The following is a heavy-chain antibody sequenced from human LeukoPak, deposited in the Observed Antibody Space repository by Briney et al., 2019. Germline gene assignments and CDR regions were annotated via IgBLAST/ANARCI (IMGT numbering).Heavy chain of an antibody. CDR1: GGSIHNNY. J-gene: IGHJ4*02. CDR3: AGDGAHVDY. CDR2: IFYSGTT. Sequence: SETLSLTCTVSGGSIHNNYWGWVRQPPGKGLEWIGYIFYSGTTNYNPSLKSRVTISVDTSKNQFSLKVNSVTAADTAIYYCAGDGAHVDYWGQGILVTVSS. V-gene: IGHV4-59*01.